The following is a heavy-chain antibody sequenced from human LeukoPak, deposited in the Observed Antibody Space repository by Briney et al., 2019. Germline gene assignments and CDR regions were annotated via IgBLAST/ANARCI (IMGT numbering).Heavy chain of an antibody. CDR3: ARGFIAAAGDFDY. D-gene: IGHD6-13*01. V-gene: IGHV1-2*02. J-gene: IGHJ4*02. Sequence: GASVKVSCKASGYTFTGYYLHWVRQAPGQGLEWMGWINPNSGGTNYAQKFQGRVTMTRDTSISTAYMELSRLRSEDTAVYYCARGFIAAAGDFDYWGQGTLVTVSS. CDR2: INPNSGGT. CDR1: GYTFTGYY.